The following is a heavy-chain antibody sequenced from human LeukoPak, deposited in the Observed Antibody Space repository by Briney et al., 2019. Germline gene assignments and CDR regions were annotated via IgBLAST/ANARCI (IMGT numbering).Heavy chain of an antibody. D-gene: IGHD3-16*01. CDR2: IYHSGST. J-gene: IGHJ4*02. Sequence: SETLSLTCAVSGYSISSGYYWGWIRQPPGKGLEWIGRIYHSGSTYYNPSLKSRVTISVDTSKNQFSLKLSSVTAADTAVYYCARRAWGYFDYWGQGTLVTVPS. CDR1: GYSISSGYY. V-gene: IGHV4-38-2*01. CDR3: ARRAWGYFDY.